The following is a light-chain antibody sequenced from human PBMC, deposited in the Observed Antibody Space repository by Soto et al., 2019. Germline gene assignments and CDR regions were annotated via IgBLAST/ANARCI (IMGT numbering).Light chain of an antibody. CDR1: SGHSSYP. V-gene: IGLV4-69*01. J-gene: IGLJ3*02. Sequence: QLVLTQSPSASASLGASVKLTCTLSSGHSSYPIAWHQQQPEKGPRYLMKLNSDGSHSKGDRIPDRFSGSSSGAERYLTISSLQSEDEADYYCQTWGTGLLVFGGGTKLTVL. CDR2: LNSDGSH. CDR3: QTWGTGLLV.